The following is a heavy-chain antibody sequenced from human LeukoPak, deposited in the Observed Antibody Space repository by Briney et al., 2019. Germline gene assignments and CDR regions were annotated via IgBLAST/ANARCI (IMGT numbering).Heavy chain of an antibody. V-gene: IGHV4-34*01. CDR3: ARVRCRDGDYVGYYYYGTDV. CDR1: GGSFSGYY. J-gene: IGHJ6*02. Sequence: PSETLSLTCAVYGGSFSGYYWSWIRQPPGKGLEWIGEINHSGSTNYNPSLKSRVTISVDTSKNQFSLKLSSVTAADTAVYYCARVRCRDGDYVGYYYYGTDVWGQGTTVTVSS. D-gene: IGHD4-17*01. CDR2: INHSGST.